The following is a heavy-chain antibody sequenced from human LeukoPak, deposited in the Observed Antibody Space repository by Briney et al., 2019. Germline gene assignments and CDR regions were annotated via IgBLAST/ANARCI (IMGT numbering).Heavy chain of an antibody. V-gene: IGHV3-15*01. CDR1: GFTFNNAW. Sequence: GGSLRLSCAASGFTFNNAWMTWVRQAPGKGLEWVARIRSETDGGTTDYAAPVKSRFTISRDDSKNTLYLQMSSLKTEDTAVYYCTGRNFDYWGQGPWSPSPQ. CDR3: TGRNFDY. J-gene: IGHJ4*02. CDR2: IRSETDGGTT.